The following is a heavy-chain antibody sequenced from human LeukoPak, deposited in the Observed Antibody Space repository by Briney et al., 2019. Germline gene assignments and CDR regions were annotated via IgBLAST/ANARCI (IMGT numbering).Heavy chain of an antibody. V-gene: IGHV5-51*01. J-gene: IGHJ6*02. Sequence: GESLKISCKGSGYSFTSYWIGWVRQMPGKGLEWMGIICPGDSDTRYSPSFQGQVTISADKSISTAYLQWSSLKASDTAMYYCARLLQSHYYYYYGMDVWGQGTTVTVSS. CDR2: ICPGDSDT. CDR3: ARLLQSHYYYYYGMDV. D-gene: IGHD2-15*01. CDR1: GYSFTSYW.